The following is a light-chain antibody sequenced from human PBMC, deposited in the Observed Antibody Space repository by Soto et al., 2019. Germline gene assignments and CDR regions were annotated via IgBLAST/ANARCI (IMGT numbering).Light chain of an antibody. J-gene: IGLJ2*01. Sequence: QSVLTQPPSASGTPGQRVTISCSGSSSNIGTNAVNWYQQLPGTAPKLLIYSNNQRPSGVPDRFSGSKSGTSASLAISGLQSEDEADYYCAVWDDSLNGVLLGGGTKLTVL. CDR2: SNN. V-gene: IGLV1-44*01. CDR3: AVWDDSLNGVL. CDR1: SSNIGTNA.